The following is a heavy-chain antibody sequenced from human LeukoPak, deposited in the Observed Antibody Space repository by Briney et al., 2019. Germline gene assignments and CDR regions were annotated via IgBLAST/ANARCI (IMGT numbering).Heavy chain of an antibody. J-gene: IGHJ4*02. Sequence: PGGSPRLSCAASGFTFSSYAMSWVRQAPGKGLEWVSAISGSGGSTYYADSVKGRFTISRDNSKNTLYLQMNSLRVEDTAVYYCAKDVDGTTGNWGQGTLVPVSS. D-gene: IGHD1-1*01. CDR3: AKDVDGTTGN. CDR2: ISGSGGST. CDR1: GFTFSSYA. V-gene: IGHV3-23*01.